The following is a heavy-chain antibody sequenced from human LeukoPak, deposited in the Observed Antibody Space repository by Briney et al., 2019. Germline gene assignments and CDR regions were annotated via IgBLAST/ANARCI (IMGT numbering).Heavy chain of an antibody. J-gene: IGHJ4*02. CDR1: GFTFSSYD. CDR3: ASLPPYYYDSSDY. V-gene: IGHV3-23*01. D-gene: IGHD3-22*01. CDR2: ISGSGDSS. Sequence: PGGSLRLSCAASGFTFSSYDMSWVRLAPGKGLEWVSAISGSGDSSYYADSVKGRFTLSRDNAKNSLFLQMNSLRVDDTAIYYCASLPPYYYDSSDYWGQGTLVAVSS.